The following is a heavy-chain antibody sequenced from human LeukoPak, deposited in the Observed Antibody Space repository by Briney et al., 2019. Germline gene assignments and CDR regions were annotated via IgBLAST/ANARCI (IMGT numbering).Heavy chain of an antibody. V-gene: IGHV3-9*01. Sequence: GRSLRLSCAASGFTFDDYAMHWVRQAPGKGLEWVSGISWNSGSIGYADSVKGRFTISRDNAKNSLYLRMNSLRAEDTALYYCAKGLEDYWGQGTLVTVSS. CDR1: GFTFDDYA. CDR3: AKGLEDY. J-gene: IGHJ4*02. CDR2: ISWNSGSI.